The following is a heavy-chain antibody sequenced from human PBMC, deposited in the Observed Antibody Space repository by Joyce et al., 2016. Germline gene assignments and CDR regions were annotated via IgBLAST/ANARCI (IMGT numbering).Heavy chain of an antibody. CDR2: INGDGTST. V-gene: IGHV3-74*01. J-gene: IGHJ4*02. CDR3: ARGLSTLAVQY. Sequence: EVYLVESGGGLVQPGGSLRLSCAASGFTSSSYWMHWVRQVPGKGLVWVARINGDGTSTDYADFVKGRFTISRDNTKNTLYLQMNSLRAEDTAVYYCARGLSTLAVQYWGQGTLVTVSS. CDR1: GFTSSSYW. D-gene: IGHD6-19*01.